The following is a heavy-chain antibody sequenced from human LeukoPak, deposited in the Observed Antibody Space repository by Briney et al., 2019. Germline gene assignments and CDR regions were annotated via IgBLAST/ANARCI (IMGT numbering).Heavy chain of an antibody. CDR2: MSSRSGII. J-gene: IGHJ4*02. CDR1: GFNFSDYY. Sequence: GGSLRLSCVASGFNFSDYYMNWIRQSPGKGLEWISYMSSRSGIIYYADSVKGRFTVSRDNSKTTLYLQMNSLRADDTAVYYCAKGGPTGSNYFDFWGQGTLVTVSS. V-gene: IGHV3-11*01. CDR3: AKGGPTGSNYFDF. D-gene: IGHD1-26*01.